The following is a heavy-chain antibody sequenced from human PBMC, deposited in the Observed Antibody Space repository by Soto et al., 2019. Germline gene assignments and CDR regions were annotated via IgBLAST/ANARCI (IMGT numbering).Heavy chain of an antibody. D-gene: IGHD6-6*01. CDR3: ARIHSSSSSDMDV. CDR1: GDSVSSNSAA. V-gene: IGHV6-1*01. Sequence: QTLSLPWAISGDSVSSNSAACNLIRHSPSRGLEWLGRTYYRSKWYYGYAVSVKSRIAIKPDTSKNQFSLQLNSVTPEDTAVYYCARIHSSSSSDMDVWGQGTTVTVSS. CDR2: TYYRSKWYY. J-gene: IGHJ6*02.